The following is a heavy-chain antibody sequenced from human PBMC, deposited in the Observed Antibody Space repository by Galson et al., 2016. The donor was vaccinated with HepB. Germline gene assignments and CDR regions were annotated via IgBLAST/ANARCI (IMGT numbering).Heavy chain of an antibody. V-gene: IGHV1-46*04. CDR1: GYTFTSYY. J-gene: IGHJ1*01. CDR2: INPSGGRT. CDR3: TRGGLKSREYYYDSSGFTGEPNFEYFLH. D-gene: IGHD3-22*01. Sequence: SVKVSCKASGYTFTSYYIHWVRQAPGQGLEWMGVINPSGGRTSDAQKLQGRVTLTRDTSTSTVYMELSSLRSEDTAVYYCTRGGLKSREYYYDSSGFTGEPNFEYFLHWGQGTLVTVSS.